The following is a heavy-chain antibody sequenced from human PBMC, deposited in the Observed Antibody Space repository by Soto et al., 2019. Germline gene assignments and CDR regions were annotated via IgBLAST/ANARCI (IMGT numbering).Heavy chain of an antibody. D-gene: IGHD2-8*01. V-gene: IGHV1-58*01. Sequence: ASVKVSCKASGFTFTSSAFQWVRQARGQRLEWIGWIAVGSGYTNYAQRFQDRVTLTRDMSTATTYMELSRLTSEDTAIYYCAADATAWQQMVPSDYWGQGTLVTV. CDR1: GFTFTSSA. J-gene: IGHJ4*02. CDR2: IAVGSGYT. CDR3: AADATAWQQMVPSDY.